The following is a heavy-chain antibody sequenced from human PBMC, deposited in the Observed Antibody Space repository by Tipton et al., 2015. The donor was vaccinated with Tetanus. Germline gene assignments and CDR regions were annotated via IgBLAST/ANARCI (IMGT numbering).Heavy chain of an antibody. CDR2: IWYDGSNK. V-gene: IGHV3-33*01. J-gene: IGHJ4*02. CDR3: AREADCSGGSCFSGDFDN. Sequence: SLRLSCAASGFTFNGYGMHWVRQAPGKGLEWVALIWYDGSNKYYADSVKGRFTISRDNSKNTVYLQMNSLRAEDTAVYYCAREADCSGGSCFSGDFDNWGQGTQVTVSS. D-gene: IGHD2-15*01. CDR1: GFTFNGYG.